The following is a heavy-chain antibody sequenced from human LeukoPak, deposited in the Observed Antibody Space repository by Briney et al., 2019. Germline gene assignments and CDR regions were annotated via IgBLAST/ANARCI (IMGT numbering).Heavy chain of an antibody. J-gene: IGHJ4*02. CDR2: INHSGST. D-gene: IGHD3-3*01. CDR3: ARGGYYDFWSGYPQTYYFDY. V-gene: IGHV4-34*01. Sequence: PSETLSLTCAVYGGSFSGYYWSWIRQPPGKGLEWIGEINHSGSTNYNPSLKSRVTISVDTSKDQFSLKLSSVTAADTAVYYCARGGYYDFWSGYPQTYYFDYWGQGTLVTVSS. CDR1: GGSFSGYY.